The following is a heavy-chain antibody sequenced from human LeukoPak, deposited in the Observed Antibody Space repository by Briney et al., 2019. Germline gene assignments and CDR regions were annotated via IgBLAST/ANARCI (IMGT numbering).Heavy chain of an antibody. CDR2: IYHSGST. Sequence: SETLSLTCTVSGYSISSGYYWGWIRQPPGKGLEWIGSIYHSGSTYYNPSLKSRVTISVDTSKSQFSLKLSSVTAADTAVYYCARDRAAADPWGQGTLVTVSS. V-gene: IGHV4-38-2*02. CDR3: ARDRAAADP. D-gene: IGHD6-13*01. J-gene: IGHJ5*02. CDR1: GYSISSGYY.